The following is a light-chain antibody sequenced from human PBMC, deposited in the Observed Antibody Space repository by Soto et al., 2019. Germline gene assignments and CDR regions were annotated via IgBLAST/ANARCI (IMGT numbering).Light chain of an antibody. CDR1: SSNIGAGYD. J-gene: IGLJ2*01. CDR2: DNT. Sequence: QAVVTQPPSVSGAPGQRVTISCAGSSSNIGAGYDVHWYQQLPGTAPTLLIYDNTNRPSGVPDRFSGSKSGTSASLAITGLQAEDEADYYCQSYDSSLSGSVFGGGTKVTVL. V-gene: IGLV1-40*01. CDR3: QSYDSSLSGSV.